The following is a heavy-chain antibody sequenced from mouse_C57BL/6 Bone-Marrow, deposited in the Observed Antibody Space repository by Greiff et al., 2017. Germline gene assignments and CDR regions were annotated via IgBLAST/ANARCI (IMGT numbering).Heavy chain of an antibody. Sequence: QVTLKVSGPGILQSSQTLSLTCSFSGFSLSPSGMGVSWIRQPSGKGLEWLAHIYWDDDKRSNPSLKSRLTISKDTSRNQVFLKSTSVDTADTATYDGARSTTVDRWYFDVWGTGTTVTVSS. D-gene: IGHD1-1*01. V-gene: IGHV8-12*01. J-gene: IGHJ1*03. CDR1: GFSLSPSGMG. CDR2: IYWDDDK. CDR3: ARSTTVDRWYFDV.